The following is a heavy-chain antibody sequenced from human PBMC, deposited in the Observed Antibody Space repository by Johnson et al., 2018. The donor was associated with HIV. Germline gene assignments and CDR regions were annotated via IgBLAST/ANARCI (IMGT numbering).Heavy chain of an antibody. V-gene: IGHV3-23*04. D-gene: IGHD3-22*01. Sequence: VLLVESGGGLVQPGGSLRLSCAASGFTFSSYAMSWVRQAPGKGLEWVSAISGSGGSTYYADSVKGRFTISRDNSKNTLYLQMGSLRAEDMAVYYCASPILFDSSGATDAFDIWGQGTMVTVSS. CDR2: ISGSGGST. CDR1: GFTFSSYA. CDR3: ASPILFDSSGATDAFDI. J-gene: IGHJ3*02.